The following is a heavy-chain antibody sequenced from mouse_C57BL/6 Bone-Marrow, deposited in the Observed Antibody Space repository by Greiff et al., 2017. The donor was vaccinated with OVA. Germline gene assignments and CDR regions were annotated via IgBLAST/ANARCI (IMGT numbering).Heavy chain of an antibody. CDR3: ARSYYYGSSYFAY. Sequence: QVQLQQPGAELVKPGASVKLSCKASGYTFTSYWMHWVKQRPGKGLEWIGMIHPNSGSTNYNEKFKSKATLTVDKSSSTAYMQLISLTSEDSAVYYCARSYYYGSSYFAYWGQGTLVTVSA. J-gene: IGHJ3*01. D-gene: IGHD1-1*01. CDR1: GYTFTSYW. V-gene: IGHV1-64*01. CDR2: IHPNSGST.